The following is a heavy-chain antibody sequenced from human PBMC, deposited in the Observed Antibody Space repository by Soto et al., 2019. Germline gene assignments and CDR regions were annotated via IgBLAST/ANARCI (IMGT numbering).Heavy chain of an antibody. Sequence: PSETLSLTCAVYRGSCSGYYWSWIRQPPGKGLEWIGEINHSGSTNYNPSLKSRVTISVDTSKNQFSLKLTSVTAADTAVYYCAREDSSGDKEYYFDYWGQGTLVTVSS. D-gene: IGHD3-22*01. V-gene: IGHV4-34*01. J-gene: IGHJ4*02. CDR1: RGSCSGYY. CDR2: INHSGST. CDR3: AREDSSGDKEYYFDY.